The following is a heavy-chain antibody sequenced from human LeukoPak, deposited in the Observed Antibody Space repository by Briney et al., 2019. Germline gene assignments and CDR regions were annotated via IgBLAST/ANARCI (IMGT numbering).Heavy chain of an antibody. V-gene: IGHV4-61*01. CDR3: ARVRTVTIDY. CDR1: GGSVSSGSYY. J-gene: IGHJ4*02. D-gene: IGHD4-17*01. Sequence: SETLSLTCTVSGGSVSSGSYYWSWIRQPPGKGLEWIGYIYYSGSTNYNPSLKSRVTISVDKSKNQFSLKLSSVTAADTAVYYCARVRTVTIDYWGQGTLVTVSS. CDR2: IYYSGST.